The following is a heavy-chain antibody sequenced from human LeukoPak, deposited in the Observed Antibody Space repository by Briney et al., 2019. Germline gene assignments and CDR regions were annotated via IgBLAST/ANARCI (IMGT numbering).Heavy chain of an antibody. CDR1: GFSIGDNYY. J-gene: IGHJ4*02. D-gene: IGHD3-9*01. CDR2: IYHTGTT. V-gene: IGHV4-38-2*02. CDR3: ARNRYFDWLEFDY. Sequence: SETLSLICTVSGFSIGDNYYWGWIRQPPGKGLEWIGNIYHTGTTYYNPSLNSRLTISIDTSKNQFSLRLSSVTAADTAVYFCARNRYFDWLEFDYWGQGILVAVSS.